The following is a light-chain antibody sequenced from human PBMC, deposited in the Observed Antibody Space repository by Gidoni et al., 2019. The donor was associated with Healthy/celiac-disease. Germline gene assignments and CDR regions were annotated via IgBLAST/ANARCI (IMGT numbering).Light chain of an antibody. Sequence: QSALTQPASVSGSPVQSITISCTGTSSDVGSYNLVSWYQQHPGKAPKLMIYEVSKRPSGVSNRFSGSKSGNTASLTISGLQAEDEADYYCCSYAGSHVVFGGGTKLTVL. J-gene: IGLJ2*01. CDR3: CSYAGSHVV. V-gene: IGLV2-23*02. CDR1: SSDVGSYNL. CDR2: EVS.